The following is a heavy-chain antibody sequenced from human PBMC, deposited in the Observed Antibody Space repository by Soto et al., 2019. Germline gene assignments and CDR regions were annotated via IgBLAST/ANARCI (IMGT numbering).Heavy chain of an antibody. J-gene: IGHJ5*02. CDR1: GFTFSYYG. Sequence: EVQLVESGGGLVQPGGSLRLSCAASGFTFSYYGINWVRQAPGKGLEWVSYISGSSSTIYYVDSVKGRFTISRDNAKNSLYLQMNSLRAEDTAVYYCARDGVGLDPWGQGTLVNVSS. CDR2: ISGSSSTI. CDR3: ARDGVGLDP. V-gene: IGHV3-48*01.